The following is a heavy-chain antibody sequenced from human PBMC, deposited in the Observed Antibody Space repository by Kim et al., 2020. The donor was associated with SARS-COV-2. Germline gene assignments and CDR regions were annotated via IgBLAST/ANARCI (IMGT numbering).Heavy chain of an antibody. V-gene: IGHV4-39*01. D-gene: IGHD5-18*01. CDR2: FYYRGNT. Sequence: SETLSLTCTVTGDSVTSANYYWGWLRQPPGKGLEWIGSFYYRGNTYYNPSLKSRVTISVDTSKNQFSLTLSSVTAADTAVYFCARGRGYSYGIPFDFWGQGTLLTVSS. J-gene: IGHJ4*02. CDR1: GDSVTSANYY. CDR3: ARGRGYSYGIPFDF.